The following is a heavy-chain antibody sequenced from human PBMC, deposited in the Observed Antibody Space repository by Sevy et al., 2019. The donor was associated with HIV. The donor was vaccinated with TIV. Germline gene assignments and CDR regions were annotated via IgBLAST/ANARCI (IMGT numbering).Heavy chain of an antibody. V-gene: IGHV1-18*04. CDR2: ISAYNGNT. J-gene: IGHJ4*02. CDR1: GYIFTSYG. CDR3: ARDEGYSRSWSFDY. Sequence: ASVKVSCKASGYIFTSYGISWVRQAPGQGLEWMGWISAYNGNTNYEQKVQGRVTMTTDTSTSTAYMEVRSLRSDDTAVYYCARDEGYSRSWSFDYWGQGTLVTVSS. D-gene: IGHD6-13*01.